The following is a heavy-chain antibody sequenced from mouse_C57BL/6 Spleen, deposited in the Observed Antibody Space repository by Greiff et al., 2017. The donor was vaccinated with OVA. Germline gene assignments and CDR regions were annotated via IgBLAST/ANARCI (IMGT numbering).Heavy chain of an antibody. CDR3: ARGPYYYGSSHWYFDV. D-gene: IGHD1-1*01. Sequence: QVQLQQSGPELVKPGASVKLSCKASGYTFTSYDINWVKQRPGQGLEWIGWIYPRDGSTKYNEKFKGKATLTVDTSSSTAYMELHSLTSEDSAVYCCARGPYYYGSSHWYFDVWGTGTTVTVSA. CDR1: GYTFTSYD. CDR2: IYPRDGST. V-gene: IGHV1-85*01. J-gene: IGHJ1*03.